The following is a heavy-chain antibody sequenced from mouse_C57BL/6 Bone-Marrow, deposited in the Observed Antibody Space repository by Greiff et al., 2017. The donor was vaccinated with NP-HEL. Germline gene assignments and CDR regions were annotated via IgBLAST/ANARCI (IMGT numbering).Heavy chain of an antibody. J-gene: IGHJ4*01. V-gene: IGHV1-15*01. CDR2: IDPETGGT. CDR1: GYTFTDYE. D-gene: IGHD1-1*01. CDR3: TRGAASTVGEGCAMDY. Sequence: VQLQQSGAELVRPGASVTLSCKASGYTFTDYEMHWVKQTPVHGLEWIGAIDPETGGTAYNQKFKGKAILTADKSSSTAYMELRSLTSEDSAVYYCTRGAASTVGEGCAMDYWGQGTSVTVSS.